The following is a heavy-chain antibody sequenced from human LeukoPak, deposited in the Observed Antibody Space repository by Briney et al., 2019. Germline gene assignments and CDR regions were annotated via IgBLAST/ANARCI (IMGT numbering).Heavy chain of an antibody. J-gene: IGHJ4*02. D-gene: IGHD1-26*01. V-gene: IGHV3-23*01. CDR1: GFTFSSHA. CDR2: LIENGVTT. CDR3: AKDRAPLPEGATDY. Sequence: GGSLRLSCAASGFTFSSHAMSWVRQAPGKGLEWVSGLIENGVTTYYADSVKGRFTISRDNSKNTLYLQMNSLRAEDTAVYYCAKDRAPLPEGATDYWGQGTLVTVSS.